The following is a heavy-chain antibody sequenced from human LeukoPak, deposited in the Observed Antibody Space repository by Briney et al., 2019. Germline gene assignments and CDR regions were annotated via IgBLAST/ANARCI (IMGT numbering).Heavy chain of an antibody. D-gene: IGHD6-6*01. CDR3: AKDLIPYSSSAGFDY. J-gene: IGHJ4*02. V-gene: IGHV3-30*02. CDR2: IWYGGSNK. Sequence: PGGSLRLSCAASGFTVSGNYMSWVRQAPGKGLEWVAVIWYGGSNKYYADSVKGRFTISRDNSKNTLYLQMNSLRAEDTAVYYCAKDLIPYSSSAGFDYWGQGTLVTVSS. CDR1: GFTVSGNY.